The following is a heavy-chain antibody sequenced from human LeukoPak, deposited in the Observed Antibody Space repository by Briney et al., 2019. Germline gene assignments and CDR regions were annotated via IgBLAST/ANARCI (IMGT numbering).Heavy chain of an antibody. CDR1: GGSISSYD. CDR3: ANYGDRGFDY. CDR2: IYYSGST. Sequence: SETLSLTCTVSGGSISSYDWSWIRQPPGEGLEWIGYIYYSGSTNYNPSLKSRVTISVDTSKNQFSLKLSSVTAADTAVYYCANYGDRGFDYWGQGTLVTVSS. D-gene: IGHD4-17*01. J-gene: IGHJ4*02. V-gene: IGHV4-59*01.